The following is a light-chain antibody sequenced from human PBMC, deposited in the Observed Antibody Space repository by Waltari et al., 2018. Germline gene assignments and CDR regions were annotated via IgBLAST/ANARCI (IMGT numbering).Light chain of an antibody. J-gene: IGLJ3*02. CDR3: CSYAGIWV. CDR1: GSDVGDFNS. CDR2: DVT. Sequence: QSALTQPRSVSGSPGQSVTISCAGTGSDVGDFNSVSWYQQHPGKAPKLVIFDVTKRPSGVPDRFSGSKSGTSASLTVSGLHAGDEADYYCCSYAGIWVFGGGTKLTVL. V-gene: IGLV2-11*01.